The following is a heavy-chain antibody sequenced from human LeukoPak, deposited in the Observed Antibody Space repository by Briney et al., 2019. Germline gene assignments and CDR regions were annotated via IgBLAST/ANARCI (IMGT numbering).Heavy chain of an antibody. CDR3: AKPISGGLAVTADWFHP. J-gene: IGHJ5*01. CDR1: GFAFSFYA. CDR2: INANSRTT. V-gene: IGHV3-23*01. Sequence: GSLRLSCAASGFAFSFYAMSWLRQPPGKGLEWVSTINANSRTTSYAASVRGRFTISRDNSKNTLYLQVNTLRADDTATYYCAKPISGGLAVTADWFHPWGQGTLVVVSS. D-gene: IGHD6-19*01.